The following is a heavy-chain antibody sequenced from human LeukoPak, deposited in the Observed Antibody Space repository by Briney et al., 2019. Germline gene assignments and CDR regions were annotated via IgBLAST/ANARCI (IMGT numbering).Heavy chain of an antibody. D-gene: IGHD1-26*01. CDR1: GFTFSSHA. CDR2: ISGSGRST. V-gene: IGHV3-23*01. Sequence: GGSLRLSCAASGFTFSSHAMSWVRQAPGKGLEWVSVISGSGRSTYYADSVKGRFTISRDNSKNTLYLQMNSLRAEDTAVYYCAKCHSGNYYYGMDVWGQGTTVTVSS. J-gene: IGHJ6*02. CDR3: AKCHSGNYYYGMDV.